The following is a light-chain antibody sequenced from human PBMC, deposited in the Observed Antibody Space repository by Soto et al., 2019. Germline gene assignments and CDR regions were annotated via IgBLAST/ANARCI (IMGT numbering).Light chain of an antibody. CDR1: TVAVTSGHY. V-gene: IGLV7-46*01. CDR2: DTS. J-gene: IGLJ2*01. CDR3: LLSYSGARV. Sequence: QDVVTQEPSLTVSPGGTVTLTCGSSTVAVTSGHYPYWLQQKPGHAPRTLIYDTSNKHAGTHARFSGSLLGGTAVLTLSSAPTEEEAEYYCLLSYSGARVFGGWTKLTVL.